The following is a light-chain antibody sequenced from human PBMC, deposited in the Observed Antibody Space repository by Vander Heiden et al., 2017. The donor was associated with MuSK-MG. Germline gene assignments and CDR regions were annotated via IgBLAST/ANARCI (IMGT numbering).Light chain of an antibody. Sequence: SSELTQDPAVSVALGQTVRITCHGDSLSSDYASWYQQKPGQAPVLVIYGKNNRPSGIPDRFSGSSSGNTASLTITGAQAEDEADYYCNSRDSSGNHVVFGGGTKLTVL. CDR1: SLSSDY. CDR2: GKN. J-gene: IGLJ2*01. CDR3: NSRDSSGNHVV. V-gene: IGLV3-19*01.